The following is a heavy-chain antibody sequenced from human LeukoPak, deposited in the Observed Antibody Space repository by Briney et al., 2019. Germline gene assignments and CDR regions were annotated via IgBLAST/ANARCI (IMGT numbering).Heavy chain of an antibody. Sequence: ASMKVSCMASGGTFSSYAISWVRQAPGQGLEWMGGIIPIFGTANYAQKFQGRVTITADKSTSTAYMELSSLRSEDTAVYYCAQYYYYYMDVWGKGTTVTVSS. CDR3: AQYYYYYMDV. CDR1: GGTFSSYA. CDR2: IIPIFGTA. J-gene: IGHJ6*03. V-gene: IGHV1-69*06.